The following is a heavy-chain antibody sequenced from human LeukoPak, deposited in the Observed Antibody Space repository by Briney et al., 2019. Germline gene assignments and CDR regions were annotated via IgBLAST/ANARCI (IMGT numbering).Heavy chain of an antibody. CDR2: IISDGSST. CDR3: AKESPSAGLEY. CDR1: GFTFSSYW. D-gene: IGHD3-3*01. Sequence: GGSLRLSCAASGFTFSSYWMHWVRQAPGKGLVWVSRIISDGSSTTYADSVKGRFTISRDHSKNTLYLQMNTLRAEDTAVYYCAKESPSAGLEYWGQGTLVTVSS. V-gene: IGHV3-74*01. J-gene: IGHJ4*02.